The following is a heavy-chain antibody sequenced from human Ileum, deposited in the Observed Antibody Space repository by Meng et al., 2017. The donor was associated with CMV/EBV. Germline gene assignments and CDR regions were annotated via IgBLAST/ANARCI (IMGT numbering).Heavy chain of an antibody. Sequence: SWAASGFTFSGSAMHWVRQASGKGLEWVGRIRSKANSYATAYAASVKGRFTISRDDSKNTAYLQMNSLKTEDTAVYYCTRDSYGYDYWGQGTLVTVSS. CDR3: TRDSYGYDY. CDR2: IRSKANSYAT. D-gene: IGHD5-18*01. CDR1: GFTFSGSA. J-gene: IGHJ4*02. V-gene: IGHV3-73*01.